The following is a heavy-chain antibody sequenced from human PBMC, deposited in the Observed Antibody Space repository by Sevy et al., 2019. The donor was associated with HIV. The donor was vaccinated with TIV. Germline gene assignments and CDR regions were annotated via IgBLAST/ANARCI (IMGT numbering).Heavy chain of an antibody. CDR2: ISGTGDYK. V-gene: IGHV3-23*01. CDR3: AKKMGGGSGMAFLVDY. J-gene: IGHJ4*02. Sequence: GGSLRLSCAASGFTFSNFAMGWVRQAPGKGLDWVSVISGTGDYKYYADSVKGRFTISRDNSKNTMFLQMDSLRADDTAIFYWAKKMGGGSGMAFLVDYWGQGTLVTVSS. CDR1: GFTFSNFA. D-gene: IGHD5-18*01.